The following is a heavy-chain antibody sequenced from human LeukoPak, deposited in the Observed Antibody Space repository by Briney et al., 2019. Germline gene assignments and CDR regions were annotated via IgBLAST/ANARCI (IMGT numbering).Heavy chain of an antibody. Sequence: PGRSLRLSCAASGFTFSSYGMNWVRQAPGKGLEWVGIVSYDGSDKYYADSVKGRFTISRDNSKNTVYLQMNSLRAEDTAVYFCAKEGVLERYFYYGMDGWGQGTTVTVSS. CDR2: VSYDGSDK. D-gene: IGHD1-1*01. CDR3: AKEGVLERYFYYGMDG. J-gene: IGHJ6*02. V-gene: IGHV3-30*18. CDR1: GFTFSSYG.